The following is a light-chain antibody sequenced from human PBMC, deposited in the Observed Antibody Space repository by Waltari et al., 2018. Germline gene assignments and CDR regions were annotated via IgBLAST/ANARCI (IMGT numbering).Light chain of an antibody. CDR1: QSVSRA. CDR2: GAS. J-gene: IGKJ1*01. V-gene: IGKV3-20*01. CDR3: QHYVRLPAT. Sequence: EIVLTQSPGSLSSSPGERVTLSCRASQSVSRALAWYQQKPGQAPRLLIFGASNRDTCIPDRFSGSGSETDFSLTISRLEPEDFAVYYCQHYVRLPATFGRGTKVEIK.